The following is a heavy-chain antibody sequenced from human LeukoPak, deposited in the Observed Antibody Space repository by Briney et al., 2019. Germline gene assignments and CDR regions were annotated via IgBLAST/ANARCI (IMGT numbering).Heavy chain of an antibody. D-gene: IGHD1-26*01. CDR2: INQVSGEI. CDR3: ATTPLGDSGISWGHY. J-gene: IGHJ4*02. Sequence: ASVKLSCKASGGTFSSYAISWVRQAPGQGLEWVGDINQVSGEIHYAQKFKGRVTITTDKATSTAYMELSSLRAEDTAVYYCATTPLGDSGISWGHYWGQGTLVTVSS. V-gene: IGHV1-69*05. CDR1: GGTFSSYA.